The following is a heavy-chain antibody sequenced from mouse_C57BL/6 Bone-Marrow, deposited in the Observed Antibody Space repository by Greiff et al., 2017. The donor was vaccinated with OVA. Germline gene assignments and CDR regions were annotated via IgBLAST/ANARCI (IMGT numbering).Heavy chain of an antibody. CDR1: GFTFSDYG. CDR3: ARDYLAMDY. V-gene: IGHV5-17*01. Sequence: DVQLVESGGGLVKPGGSLKLSCAASGFTFSDYGMHWVRQAPEKGLEWVAYISSGSSTIYYADTVKGRFTISRDKAKNTLFLQMTSLRSEDTAVYYCARDYLAMDYWGQGTSVTVSS. J-gene: IGHJ4*01. D-gene: IGHD1-1*02. CDR2: ISSGSSTI.